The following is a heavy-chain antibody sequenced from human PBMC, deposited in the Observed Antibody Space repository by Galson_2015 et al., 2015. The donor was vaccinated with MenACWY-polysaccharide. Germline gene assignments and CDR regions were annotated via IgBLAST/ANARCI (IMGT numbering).Heavy chain of an antibody. CDR1: DYSIRSGYF. CDR2: IFHSGTT. CDR3: ARAEKYSGSFYILY. Sequence: LSLTCAVSDYSIRSGYFWGWIRQPPGKGLEWIASIFHSGTTYYNPSLKSRVTISVDTSKNQFSLKLSSVTAADTAVYYCARAEKYSGSFYILYWGQGTLVTVSS. J-gene: IGHJ4*02. V-gene: IGHV4-38-2*01. D-gene: IGHD1-26*01.